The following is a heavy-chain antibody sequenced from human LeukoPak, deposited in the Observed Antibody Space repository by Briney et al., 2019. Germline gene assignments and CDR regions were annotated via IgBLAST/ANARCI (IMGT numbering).Heavy chain of an antibody. CDR2: ISGSGGST. V-gene: IGHV3-23*01. CDR1: GFTFSSYA. CDR3: ATDFSYYDFWSGYLDY. Sequence: GGSLRLSCAASGFTFSSYAMSWVRQAPGKGLEWVSAISGSGGSTYYADSVKGRFTISRDNSKNTLYLQMNSLRAEDTAVYYCATDFSYYDFWSGYLDYWGQGTLVTVSS. D-gene: IGHD3-3*01. J-gene: IGHJ4*02.